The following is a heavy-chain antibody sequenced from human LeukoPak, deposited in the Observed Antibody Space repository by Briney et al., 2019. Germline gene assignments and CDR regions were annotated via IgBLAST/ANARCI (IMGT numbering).Heavy chain of an antibody. Sequence: GGSLRLSCAASGFIFSDYTMNWVRQAPGKGLEWVSSISAISSYIYYADSVKGRFTISRDNAKNSLYLQMNSLRAEDTAVYYCAKGFTFDYWGQGTLVTVSS. V-gene: IGHV3-21*01. J-gene: IGHJ4*02. CDR1: GFIFSDYT. CDR3: AKGFTFDY. CDR2: ISAISSYI.